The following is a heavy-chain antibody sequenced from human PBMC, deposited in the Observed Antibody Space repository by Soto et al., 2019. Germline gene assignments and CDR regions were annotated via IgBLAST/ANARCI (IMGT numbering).Heavy chain of an antibody. CDR2: IYYNGNT. D-gene: IGHD5-18*01. V-gene: IGHV4-59*01. CDR3: ARLSYSSGFTFYY. J-gene: IGHJ4*02. CDR1: GGSISSDY. Sequence: PSETLSLTCTVSGGSISSDYWTWIRQPPGERLEWIGYIYYNGNTNYNSSLKSRVTISIDTSKNQFSLKLNSVTAADTAVYFCARLSYSSGFTFYYCGRGTLVTVSS.